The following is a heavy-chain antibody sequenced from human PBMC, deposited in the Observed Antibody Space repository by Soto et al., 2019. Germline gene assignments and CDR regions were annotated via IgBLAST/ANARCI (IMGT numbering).Heavy chain of an antibody. CDR2: IYYSGST. CDR1: GGSISSSSYY. V-gene: IGHV4-39*01. D-gene: IGHD2-15*01. Sequence: SETLSLTCTVSGGSISSSSYYWGWIRQPPGKGLEWIGSIYYSGSTYYNPSLKSRVTISVDTSKNQFSLKLSSVIAADTAVYYCARHLGYCSGGSCYQPWENYYYYGMDVWGQGTTVTVSS. CDR3: ARHLGYCSGGSCYQPWENYYYYGMDV. J-gene: IGHJ6*02.